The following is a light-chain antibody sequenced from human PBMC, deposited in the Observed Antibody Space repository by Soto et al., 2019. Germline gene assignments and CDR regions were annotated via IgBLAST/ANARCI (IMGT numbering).Light chain of an antibody. Sequence: QSALTQPASVSGSPGQSITISCTGTSSDVGGYNYVSWYQHHPGKAPKLMIYEVSNRPSGVSNRFSGSKSVNMASLTISGLQAEDEADYYCSSYTSSSTYVFGTGTKLTVL. CDR3: SSYTSSSTYV. CDR2: EVS. CDR1: SSDVGGYNY. J-gene: IGLJ1*01. V-gene: IGLV2-14*01.